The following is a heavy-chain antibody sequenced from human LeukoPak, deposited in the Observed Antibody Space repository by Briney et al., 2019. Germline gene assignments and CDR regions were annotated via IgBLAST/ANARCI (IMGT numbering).Heavy chain of an antibody. J-gene: IGHJ6*02. CDR1: GYTFSNYH. CDR2: ISAYNGNT. V-gene: IGHV1-18*01. CDR3: ARVRSSSSPDYYYYGLDV. D-gene: IGHD6-6*01. Sequence: ASVKVSCKAPGYTFSNYHIGWVRQAPGQGLEWTGWISAYNGNTKYAQNLQGRVTMTTDTSTSTAYMELRSLRPDDTAVYYCARVRSSSSPDYYYYGLDVWGQGTTVTVSS.